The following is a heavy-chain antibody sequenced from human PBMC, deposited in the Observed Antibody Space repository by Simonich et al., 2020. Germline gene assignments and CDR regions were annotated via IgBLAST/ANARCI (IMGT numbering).Heavy chain of an antibody. V-gene: IGHV1-2*02. J-gene: IGHJ3*02. Sequence: QVQLVQSGAEVKKPGASVKVSCKASGYTFTGYYMHWVRQAPGQGLGGRGWINPNRGGTNYAQKFQGRVTMTRDTSISTAYMELSRLRSDDTAVYYCARVRFEAFDIWGQGTMVTVSS. CDR2: INPNRGGT. CDR1: GYTFTGYY. CDR3: ARVRFEAFDI.